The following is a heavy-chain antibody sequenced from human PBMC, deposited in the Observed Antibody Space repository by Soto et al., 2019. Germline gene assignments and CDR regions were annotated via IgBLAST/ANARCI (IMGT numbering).Heavy chain of an antibody. D-gene: IGHD2-2*01. Sequence: GGSLRLSCGGSGFTFRVYEMHWVRQAPGKGLERVACISSSGIIIDYADSVKGRFTISRDNAKNSVYLQMNSLRVEDTAVYYCARDFVEVPGTMGYSYGMDVWGQGTTVTVSS. V-gene: IGHV3-48*03. CDR3: ARDFVEVPGTMGYSYGMDV. CDR1: GFTFRVYE. J-gene: IGHJ6*02. CDR2: ISSSGIII.